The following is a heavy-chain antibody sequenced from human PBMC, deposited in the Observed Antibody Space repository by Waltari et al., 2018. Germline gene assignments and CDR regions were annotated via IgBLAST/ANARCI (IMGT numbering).Heavy chain of an antibody. CDR3: AKDLPDGGPDAFDI. J-gene: IGHJ3*02. V-gene: IGHV3-30*02. CDR2: IRDDGSNK. D-gene: IGHD2-8*02. CDR1: GFTFSSYG. Sequence: QVQLVESGGGVVQPGGSLRLSCAASGFTFSSYGMHWVRQAPGKGLEWVAFIRDDGSNKYYADSVKGRFTISRDNSKNTLYLQMNSLRAEDTAVYYCAKDLPDGGPDAFDIWGQGTMVTVSS.